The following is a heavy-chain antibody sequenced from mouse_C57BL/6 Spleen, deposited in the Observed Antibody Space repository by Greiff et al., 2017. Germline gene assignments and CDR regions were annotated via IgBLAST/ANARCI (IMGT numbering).Heavy chain of an antibody. J-gene: IGHJ4*01. V-gene: IGHV1-62-2*01. CDR1: GYTFTEYT. D-gene: IGHD1-1*01. CDR3: ARHEEDYGEGYYAMDY. Sequence: QVQLQQSGAELVKPGASVKLSCKASGYTFTEYTIHWVKQRSGQGLEWIGWFYPGSGSIKYNEKFKDKATLTADKSSSTAYMELSRLTSEDSAVYFCARHEEDYGEGYYAMDYWGQGTSVTVSS. CDR2: FYPGSGSI.